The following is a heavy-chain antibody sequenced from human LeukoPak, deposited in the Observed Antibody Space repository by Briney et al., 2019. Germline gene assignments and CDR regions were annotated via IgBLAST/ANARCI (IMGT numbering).Heavy chain of an antibody. J-gene: IGHJ5*02. CDR1: GGSISSYY. CDR2: IYTSGST. Sequence: SETLSLTCTVSGGSISSYYWSWIRQPPEKGLEWIGYIYTSGSTNYNPSLKSRVTISVDTSKNQFSLKLSSVTAADTAVYYCARLGDYGDYYDWFDPWGQGTLVTVSS. D-gene: IGHD4-17*01. V-gene: IGHV4-4*09. CDR3: ARLGDYGDYYDWFDP.